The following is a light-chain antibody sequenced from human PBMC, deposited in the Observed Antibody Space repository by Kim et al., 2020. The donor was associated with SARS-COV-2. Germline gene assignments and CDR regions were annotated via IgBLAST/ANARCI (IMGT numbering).Light chain of an antibody. Sequence: QLVLTQSPSASASLGASVKLTCTLSSGHSSYAIAWHQQQPEKGPRYLMKVNSDGSHSKGDGIPDRFSGSSSGAERYLIISSLQSEDEADYYCQTWGTGSNWVFGGGTQLTVL. J-gene: IGLJ3*02. CDR2: VNSDGSH. CDR1: SGHSSYA. V-gene: IGLV4-69*01. CDR3: QTWGTGSNWV.